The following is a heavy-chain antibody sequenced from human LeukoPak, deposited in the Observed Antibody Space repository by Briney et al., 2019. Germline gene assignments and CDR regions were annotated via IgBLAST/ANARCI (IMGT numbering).Heavy chain of an antibody. V-gene: IGHV4-59*01. CDR1: CGSISSSY. D-gene: IGHD3-10*01. Sequence: SETLSLTCRVSCGSISSSYWSSIRQSPGKGLECRGYILYTGNNNYHPSLKSRVTIPVEMSKTQFSLKLKSVTAAPPAVYYCARGGYYGSGNDFRFDPWGQGTLVTVSS. J-gene: IGHJ5*02. CDR2: ILYTGNN. CDR3: ARGGYYGSGNDFRFDP.